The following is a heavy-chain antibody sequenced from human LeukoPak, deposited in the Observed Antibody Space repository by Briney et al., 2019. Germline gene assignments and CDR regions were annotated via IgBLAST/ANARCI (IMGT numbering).Heavy chain of an antibody. Sequence: GGSLRLSCAASGFTFSTYWMSWVRQAPGKGLEWVGNIKQDGSEKYYVDSVKGRFTISRDNAENSLYLQMNSLRAEDTAMYYCARDSVGNDYWGQGTLVTVSS. D-gene: IGHD6-13*01. CDR2: IKQDGSEK. CDR1: GFTFSTYW. J-gene: IGHJ4*02. CDR3: ARDSVGNDY. V-gene: IGHV3-7*01.